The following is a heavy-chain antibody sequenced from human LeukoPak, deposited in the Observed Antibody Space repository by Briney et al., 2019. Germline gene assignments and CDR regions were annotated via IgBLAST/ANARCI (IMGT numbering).Heavy chain of an antibody. CDR1: GFTFSNYG. CDR2: IWYDGSNG. V-gene: IGHV3-33*01. Sequence: PGRSLRLSCAASGFTFSNYGMHWVRQAPGKGLEWVAVIWYDGSNGYYADSVKGRFTISRDNSKNTLYLQMNSLRAEDTAVYYCARNGESMVRGPRYFDYWGQGTLVTVSS. D-gene: IGHD3-10*01. CDR3: ARNGESMVRGPRYFDY. J-gene: IGHJ4*02.